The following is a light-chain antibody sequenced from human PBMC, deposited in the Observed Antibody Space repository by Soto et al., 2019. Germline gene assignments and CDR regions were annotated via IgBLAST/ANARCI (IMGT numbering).Light chain of an antibody. CDR2: GAF. J-gene: IGKJ5*01. Sequence: PGERATLTCRASPSVTNFLAWYQQKPGQAPRLLIYGAFNRATGIPARFSGSGSGTDFTLTISSLEPEDSAVYYCQQRNVWPPVTFGQGTRLEIK. CDR3: QQRNVWPPVT. CDR1: PSVTNF. V-gene: IGKV3-11*01.